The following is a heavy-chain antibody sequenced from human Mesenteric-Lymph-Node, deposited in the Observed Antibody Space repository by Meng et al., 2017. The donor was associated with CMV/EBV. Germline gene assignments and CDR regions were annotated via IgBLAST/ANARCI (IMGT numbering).Heavy chain of an antibody. CDR2: ISRSRSYI. V-gene: IGHV3-21*01. D-gene: IGHD2-2*01. Sequence: GESLKISCAASGFTFSNHYMSWVRQTPGKGLEWVSSISRSRSYIYYADSVKGRFTISRDNAKNSLYLQMNSLRAEDTALYYCARTTRYQLLSAFDIWGQGTMVTVSS. J-gene: IGHJ3*02. CDR3: ARTTRYQLLSAFDI. CDR1: GFTFSNHY.